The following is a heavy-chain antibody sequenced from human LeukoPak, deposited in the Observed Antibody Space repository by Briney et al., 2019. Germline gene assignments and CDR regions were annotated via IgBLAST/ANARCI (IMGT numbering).Heavy chain of an antibody. CDR3: ASGIYYASVHTWSPV. J-gene: IGHJ4*02. CDR1: GFSFSSYS. D-gene: IGHD3-10*01. Sequence: GGSLRLSCAASGFSFSSYSMNWVRQAPRKGLEWVSSISYSSAYIYYIDSVKGRFTISRDDAKNSLYLQMNSLGAEDTAVYYCASGIYYASVHTWSPVWGQGILVTVSS. CDR2: ISYSSAYI. V-gene: IGHV3-21*01.